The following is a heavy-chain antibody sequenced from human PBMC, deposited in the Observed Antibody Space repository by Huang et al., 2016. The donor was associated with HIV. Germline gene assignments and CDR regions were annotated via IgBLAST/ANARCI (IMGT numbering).Heavy chain of an antibody. V-gene: IGHV1-18*01. CDR1: GYICNDYP. CDR3: ARLWSRDGYNWDY. D-gene: IGHD5-12*01. Sequence: QVQLVQSGAEVKKPGASVKVSCKASGYICNDYPISWVRKAPGKGLEWMGWINPYNGNTRYVQKFQGRVTMTTDTSTSTAYMELRILGSDDTALYYCARLWSRDGYNWDYWGQGTLVTVPS. CDR2: INPYNGNT. J-gene: IGHJ4*02.